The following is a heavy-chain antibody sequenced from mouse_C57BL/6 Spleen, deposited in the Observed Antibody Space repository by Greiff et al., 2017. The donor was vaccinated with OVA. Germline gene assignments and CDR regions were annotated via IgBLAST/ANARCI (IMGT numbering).Heavy chain of an antibody. J-gene: IGHJ4*01. CDR2: ILPSIGRT. V-gene: IGHV15-2*01. Sequence: VQLQQSGSELRSPGSSVKLSCKDFDSEVFPIAYMSWVRQKPGHGFEWIGGILPSIGRTIYGEKFEDKATLDADTLSNTAYLELNSLTSEDSAIYYCARGYGSSYGYYAMDYWGQGTSVTVSS. CDR1: DSEVFPIAY. D-gene: IGHD1-1*01. CDR3: ARGYGSSYGYYAMDY.